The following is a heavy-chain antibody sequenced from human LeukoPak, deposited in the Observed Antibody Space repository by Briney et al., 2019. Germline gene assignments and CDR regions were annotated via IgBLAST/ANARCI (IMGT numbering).Heavy chain of an antibody. CDR2: IKKDGSEK. CDR1: GFTFSTYW. CDR3: AREMGWNYGDY. V-gene: IGHV3-7*05. Sequence: GGSLRLSCAASGFTFSTYWMTWVRQAPGKGLEWVANIKKDGSEKYYVDSVRARFTISRDNPKNSLYLQMHSLRAEDTAVYYCAREMGWNYGDYWGQGTLVTVSS. J-gene: IGHJ4*02. D-gene: IGHD1-7*01.